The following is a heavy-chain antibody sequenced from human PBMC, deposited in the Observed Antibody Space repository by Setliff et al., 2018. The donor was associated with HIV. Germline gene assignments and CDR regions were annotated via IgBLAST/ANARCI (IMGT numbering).Heavy chain of an antibody. V-gene: IGHV3-7*03. CDR1: GFTFGDYA. CDR2: IKQDGSEK. J-gene: IGHJ4*02. D-gene: IGHD1-7*01. Sequence: GGSLRLSCTASGFTFGDYAVSWVRQAPGKGLEWVANIKQDGSEKYYVDSVKGRFTISRDNAKNSLYLQMNSLRAEDTAVYYCATDRGTYWGQGTLVTVSS. CDR3: ATDRGTY.